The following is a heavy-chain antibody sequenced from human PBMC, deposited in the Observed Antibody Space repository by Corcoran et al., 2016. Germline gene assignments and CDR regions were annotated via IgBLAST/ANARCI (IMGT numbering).Heavy chain of an antibody. CDR1: GFSLSNARVG. CDR3: ARIPPTYYFSSIGYYDETQGYGMDV. D-gene: IGHD3-22*01. J-gene: IGHJ6*02. CDR2: IFSNDEK. V-gene: IGHV2-26*01. Sequence: QVTLKESGPVLVKPTETLTLTCTVSGFSLSNARVGVSWIRQPPGKALEWLAHIFSNDEKSYSTSLKSRLTISRDTSKSQVVLTMANLDPVETATDYCARIPPTYYFSSIGYYDETQGYGMDVWGQGTTVTVS.